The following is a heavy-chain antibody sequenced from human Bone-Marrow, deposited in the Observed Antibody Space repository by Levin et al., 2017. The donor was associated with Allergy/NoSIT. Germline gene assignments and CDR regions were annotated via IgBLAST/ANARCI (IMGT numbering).Heavy chain of an antibody. D-gene: IGHD1-26*01. CDR2: IYSGGST. Sequence: LSLTCAASGFTVSSTYMSWVRQAPGKGLEWVSVIYSGGSTYYADSVKGRFTISRDNSKNTLYLQMNSLRAEDTAVYYCARDVLLPKGGAGYYYYYGMDVWGQGTTVTVSS. CDR1: GFTVSSTY. V-gene: IGHV3-53*01. J-gene: IGHJ6*02. CDR3: ARDVLLPKGGAGYYYYYGMDV.